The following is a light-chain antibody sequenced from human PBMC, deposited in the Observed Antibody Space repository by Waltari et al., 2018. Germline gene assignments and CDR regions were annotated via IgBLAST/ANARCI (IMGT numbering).Light chain of an antibody. CDR3: CSYAASVHWL. CDR2: DFD. J-gene: IGLJ3*02. Sequence: QSALTQPRSVSGSPGQSVTISCTGTSSDVGGYNYVSWYQQHPGRAPNLIIYDFDKRPAGVPDRVFGSKSGNTASLTISGLQADDESDFFCCSYAASVHWLFGGGTKVTVL. V-gene: IGLV2-11*01. CDR1: SSDVGGYNY.